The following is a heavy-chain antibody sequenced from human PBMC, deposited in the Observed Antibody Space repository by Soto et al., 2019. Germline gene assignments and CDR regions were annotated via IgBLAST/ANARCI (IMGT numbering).Heavy chain of an antibody. D-gene: IGHD3-22*01. J-gene: IGHJ4*02. V-gene: IGHV1-69*01. Sequence: QVQLVQSGTEVRKPGSSVKVSCKASGGTFSNHAISWVRQAPGQGPEWMGGIIPLSGTTNYAQKFPGRVTITADESMTTAYMELSSLRYGDTAVYYCARGPDRSGFYLFDCWGQGTLVTVSS. CDR2: IIPLSGTT. CDR3: ARGPDRSGFYLFDC. CDR1: GGTFSNHA.